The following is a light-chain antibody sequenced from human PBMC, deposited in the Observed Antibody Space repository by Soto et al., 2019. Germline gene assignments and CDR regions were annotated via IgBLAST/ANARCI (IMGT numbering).Light chain of an antibody. V-gene: IGLV1-40*01. J-gene: IGLJ1*01. Sequence: QSLLTQPPSVSGAPGQRVTISCTGSSSNIGAGYDVHWYQQRPGTAHRLLISDDINRPSGVPDRFSGSKSGTSASLAITGLQDDYEADYCCDSYDTALGDSYVVGSGTKLTGL. CDR2: DDI. CDR3: DSYDTALGDSYV. CDR1: SSNIGAGYD.